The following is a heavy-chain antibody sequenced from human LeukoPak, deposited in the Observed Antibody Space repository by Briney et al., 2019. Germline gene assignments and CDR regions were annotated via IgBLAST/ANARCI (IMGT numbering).Heavy chain of an antibody. Sequence: ASVKVSXKASGYTFTGYYMHWVRQAPGQGLEWMGWINPNSGGTNYAQKFQGRVTMTRDTSISTAYMELSRLRSDDTAVYYCARIRSYYDSSGYYPYWGQGTLVTVSS. D-gene: IGHD3-22*01. CDR3: ARIRSYYDSSGYYPY. CDR2: INPNSGGT. CDR1: GYTFTGYY. J-gene: IGHJ4*02. V-gene: IGHV1-2*02.